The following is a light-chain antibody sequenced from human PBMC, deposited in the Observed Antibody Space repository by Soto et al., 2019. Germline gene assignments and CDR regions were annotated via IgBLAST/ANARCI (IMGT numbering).Light chain of an antibody. J-gene: IGKJ5*01. CDR3: HQSYDIPT. V-gene: IGKV1-39*01. CDR1: QGISSY. Sequence: HMTQSRWSQDPSVGHRVIINFRASQGISSYLNWYQQKPGKAPKLLIYAASSLQSGVPSRFSGSGSGTDFTLTVSSLQPEDFATYYCHQSYDIPTFGQGTRLENK. CDR2: AAS.